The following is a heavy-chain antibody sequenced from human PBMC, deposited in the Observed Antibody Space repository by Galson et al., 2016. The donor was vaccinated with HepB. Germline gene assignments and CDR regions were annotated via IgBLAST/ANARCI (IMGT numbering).Heavy chain of an antibody. CDR1: GGSISAYY. D-gene: IGHD4-17*01. CDR2: IYYTGST. J-gene: IGHJ4*02. CDR3: ARGGDYFFYY. V-gene: IGHV4-59*01. Sequence: SETLSLTCTVSGGSISAYYWSWIRQPPGKGLEWIGYIYYTGSTNYNPSLESRGTISLDTSKNQFSLKLTSVTAADTAVYYCARGGDYFFYYWGQGTLVPVSS.